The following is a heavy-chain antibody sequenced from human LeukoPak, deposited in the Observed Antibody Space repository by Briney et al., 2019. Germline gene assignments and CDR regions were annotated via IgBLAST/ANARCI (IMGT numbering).Heavy chain of an antibody. CDR2: ISAYNGNT. CDR3: ARDTVVRGVIVDAFDI. D-gene: IGHD3-10*01. Sequence: ASVKVSCKASGYTFTSYGISWVRQAPGQGLEWMGWISAYNGNTNYAQKLQGRVTMTTDTSTSTAYMELRSLRSDDTAVYYCARDTVVRGVIVDAFDIWGQGTMVTVSS. V-gene: IGHV1-18*01. J-gene: IGHJ3*02. CDR1: GYTFTSYG.